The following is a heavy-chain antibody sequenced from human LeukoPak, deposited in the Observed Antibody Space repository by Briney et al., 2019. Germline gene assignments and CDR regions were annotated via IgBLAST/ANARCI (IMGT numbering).Heavy chain of an antibody. CDR3: ARLYSSSWYYFDY. V-gene: IGHV3-7*01. D-gene: IGHD6-13*01. CDR2: IKQDGSEK. CDR1: GFTFSSYW. J-gene: IGHJ4*02. Sequence: GGSLRLSCAASGFTFSSYWMSWVRQAPGKGLEWVANIKQDGSEKYYVDSVKGRFTISRDNAKNSLYLQMNSLGAEDTAVYYCARLYSSSWYYFDYWGQGTLVTVSS.